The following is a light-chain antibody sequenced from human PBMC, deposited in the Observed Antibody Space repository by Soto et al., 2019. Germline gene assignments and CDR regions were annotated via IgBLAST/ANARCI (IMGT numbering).Light chain of an antibody. Sequence: QSALTQPASLSGSPGQSITISCTGTSSDIGAYDYVSWFQQHPGKAPKLIIYEVTKRPSGVPDRFSGSKSGNTASLTVSGLHTDDEADYYCSSYAGSDNLAFGGGTKLTVL. CDR3: SSYAGSDNLA. CDR2: EVT. V-gene: IGLV2-8*01. J-gene: IGLJ2*01. CDR1: SSDIGAYDY.